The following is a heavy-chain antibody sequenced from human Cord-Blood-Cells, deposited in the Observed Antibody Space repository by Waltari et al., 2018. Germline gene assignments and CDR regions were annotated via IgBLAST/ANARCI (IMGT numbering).Heavy chain of an antibody. CDR1: GGSFSGYS. J-gene: IGHJ6*02. V-gene: IGHV4-34*01. Sequence: QVQLQQWGAGLLKPSETLSLTCAVYGGSFSGYSWSWIRNPPGKGLEWFGEINHSGSTNYNPSLKSRVTISVDTSKNQFSLKLSSVTAADTAVYYCARGHVPADFWSGYYYYYYYYGMDVWGQGTTVTVSS. D-gene: IGHD3-3*01. CDR3: ARGHVPADFWSGYYYYYYYYGMDV. CDR2: INHSGST.